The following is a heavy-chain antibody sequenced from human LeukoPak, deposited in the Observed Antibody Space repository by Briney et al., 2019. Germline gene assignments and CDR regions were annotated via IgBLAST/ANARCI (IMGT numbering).Heavy chain of an antibody. D-gene: IGHD2-8*01. CDR2: IYQTGST. CDR3: ATHIVLMVYALAS. J-gene: IGHJ5*02. Sequence: PGTLSLTCDVSGGSISSTVWWSWVRQPPGKGLEWIGEIYQTGSTNYNPSLKSRVTISVDKSKNQFSLTLSSVTAADTAVYYCATHIVLMVYALASWGQGTLVTVSS. CDR1: GGSISSTVW. V-gene: IGHV4-4*03.